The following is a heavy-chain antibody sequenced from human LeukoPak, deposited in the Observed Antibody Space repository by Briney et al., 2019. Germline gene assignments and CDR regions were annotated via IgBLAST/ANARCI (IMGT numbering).Heavy chain of an antibody. CDR1: DYSISSDDY. J-gene: IGHJ4*02. CDR3: ARGPPNGHYDSRDYYLPACFDY. V-gene: IGHV4-38-2*02. D-gene: IGHD3-22*01. CDR2: IFHSGSL. Sequence: SETLSLTCTVSDYSISSDDYWGWIRQPPGKGLEWIGSIFHSGSLYYNPSLKSRVTISVDTSKNQFSLKLSSVTAADTAVYYCARGPPNGHYDSRDYYLPACFDYWGQGTLVTVSS.